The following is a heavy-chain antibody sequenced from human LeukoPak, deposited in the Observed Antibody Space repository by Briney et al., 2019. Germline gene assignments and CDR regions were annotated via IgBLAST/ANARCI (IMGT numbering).Heavy chain of an antibody. CDR2: IYYGGST. Sequence: SETLSLTCTVSGGSISSSSYYWGWIRQPPGKGLEWIGSIYYGGSTYYNPSLKSRVTISVDTSKNQFSLKLSSVTAADTAVYYCARANYYDSSGLRYWGQGTLVTVSS. D-gene: IGHD3-22*01. J-gene: IGHJ4*02. CDR1: GGSISSSSYY. CDR3: ARANYYDSSGLRY. V-gene: IGHV4-39*07.